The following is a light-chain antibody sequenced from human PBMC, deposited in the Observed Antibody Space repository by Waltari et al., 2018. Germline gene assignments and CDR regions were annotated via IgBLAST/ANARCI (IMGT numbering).Light chain of an antibody. V-gene: IGKV3-15*01. J-gene: IGKJ1*01. CDR1: QSVSRN. CDR2: GAS. Sequence: EIVMTQSPATLSVSPGERATLSCRASQSVSRNLAWYQQKPGQAPRLPIYGASTRATGIPARFSGSGSGTEFTLTISSLQSEDFAVYYCQQYNNWPRGWTFGQGTKVEIK. CDR3: QQYNNWPRGWT.